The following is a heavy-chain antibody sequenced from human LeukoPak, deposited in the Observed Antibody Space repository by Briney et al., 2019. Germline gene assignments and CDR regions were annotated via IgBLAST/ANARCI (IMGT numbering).Heavy chain of an antibody. D-gene: IGHD3-10*01. V-gene: IGHV1-69*13. CDR2: IIPIFGTA. CDR1: GGTFSSYA. CDR3: ASGRLNYGSGLDH. Sequence: ASVKVSCKASGGTFSSYAISWVRQAPGQGREWMGGIIPIFGTANYAQKFQGRVTITADESTSTAYMELSSLRSEDTAVYYGASGRLNYGSGLDHWGQGTLVTVSS. J-gene: IGHJ4*02.